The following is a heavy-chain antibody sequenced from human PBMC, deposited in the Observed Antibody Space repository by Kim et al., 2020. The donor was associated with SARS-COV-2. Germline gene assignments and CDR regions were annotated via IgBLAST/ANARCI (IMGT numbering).Heavy chain of an antibody. CDR1: GFTFDDYA. CDR2: ISWNSGTI. V-gene: IGHV3-9*01. Sequence: GGSLRLSCAASGFTFDDYAMHWVRQAPGKGLEWVSGISWNSGTIGYADSVKGRFTISRDNAKNSLYLQMNSLRVEDTALYYCVKDMAVTTSVLDYWGQGTLVTLSS. D-gene: IGHD4-17*01. CDR3: VKDMAVTTSVLDY. J-gene: IGHJ4*02.